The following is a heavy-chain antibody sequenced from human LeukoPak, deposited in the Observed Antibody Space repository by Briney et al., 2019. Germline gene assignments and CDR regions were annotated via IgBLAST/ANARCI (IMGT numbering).Heavy chain of an antibody. D-gene: IGHD1-26*01. V-gene: IGHV3-74*01. Sequence: GGSLRLSCAASGFTFSSYWMYWVRQAPGKGLVWVSHINVDGSTTSYADSVKGRFTISRDNAKNTVHLQMNSLRAEDMAVYFCARMYSGNPYYFDYWGQGTLVTVPS. CDR2: INVDGSTT. CDR3: ARMYSGNPYYFDY. J-gene: IGHJ4*02. CDR1: GFTFSSYW.